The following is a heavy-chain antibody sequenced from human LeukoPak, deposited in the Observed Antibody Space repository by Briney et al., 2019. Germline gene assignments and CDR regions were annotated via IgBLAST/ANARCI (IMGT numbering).Heavy chain of an antibody. CDR2: FIHDGSNK. CDR1: GFTFSSYT. J-gene: IGHJ4*02. D-gene: IGHD3-22*01. CDR3: AKAPYYYDSSAYPIDY. V-gene: IGHV3-30*04. Sequence: GWGLRLSCAASGFTFSSYTIKWVGQAPGDGLEGVASFIHDGSNKYYADSVKGRFTISRDSSKNTLYLQMHTLRAEDTAVYYCAKAPYYYDSSAYPIDYWGQGTLVTVSS.